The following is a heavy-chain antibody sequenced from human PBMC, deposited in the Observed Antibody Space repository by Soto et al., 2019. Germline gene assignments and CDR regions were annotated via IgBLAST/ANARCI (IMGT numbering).Heavy chain of an antibody. J-gene: IGHJ6*02. CDR1: GYTFTGYY. CDR3: ARDRYCTNGVCLFGMDV. Sequence: ASVKVSCKASGYTFTGYYMHWVRQAPGQGLEWMGWINPNSGGTNYAQKFQGRVTMTRDTSISTAYMELSRLRSDDTAVYYCARDRYCTNGVCLFGMDVWGQGTTVTV. V-gene: IGHV1-2*02. CDR2: INPNSGGT. D-gene: IGHD2-8*01.